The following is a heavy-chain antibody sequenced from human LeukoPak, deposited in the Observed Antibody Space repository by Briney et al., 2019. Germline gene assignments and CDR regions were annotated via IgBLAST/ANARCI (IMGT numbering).Heavy chain of an antibody. D-gene: IGHD1-26*01. J-gene: IGHJ4*02. CDR3: ARVGGDY. V-gene: IGHV4-34*01. CDR2: INHSGST. Sequence: SETLSLTCAVYGGSFSGYYWSWIRQPPGKGLEWIGEINHSGSTNYNPSLKSRITISVDTSKNQFSLKLSSVTAADTAVYYCARVGGDYWGQGTLVTVSS. CDR1: GGSFSGYY.